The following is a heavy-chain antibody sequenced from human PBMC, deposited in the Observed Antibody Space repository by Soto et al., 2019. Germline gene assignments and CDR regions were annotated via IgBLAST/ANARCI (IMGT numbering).Heavy chain of an antibody. Sequence: EVQLVESGGGLVQPGRSLRLSCAASGFTFDDYAMHWVRQAPGKGLEWVAGISWNSGSIGYADSVKGRFTISRDNAKNSLDLEMNSLRAEDKALYYCAKDLYRRGWYVVGFGSWGQGTLVTVSS. CDR1: GFTFDDYA. CDR3: AKDLYRRGWYVVGFGS. V-gene: IGHV3-9*01. D-gene: IGHD6-19*01. CDR2: ISWNSGSI. J-gene: IGHJ4*02.